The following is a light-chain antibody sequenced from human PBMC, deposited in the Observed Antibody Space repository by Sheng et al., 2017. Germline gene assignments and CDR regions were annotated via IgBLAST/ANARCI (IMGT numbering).Light chain of an antibody. CDR3: LQNNNYPWT. Sequence: DIQMTQSPSTLSASVGDRVTITCRASQSISSWLSWYQQKPGKVPKILIYKASILESGVPSRFSGSGSGTEFTLTISSLQPDDSATYYCLQNNNYPWTFGQGTKVEIK. CDR2: KAS. J-gene: IGKJ1*01. CDR1: QSISSW. V-gene: IGKV1-5*03.